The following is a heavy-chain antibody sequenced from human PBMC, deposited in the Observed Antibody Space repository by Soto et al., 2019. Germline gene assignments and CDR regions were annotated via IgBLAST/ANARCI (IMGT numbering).Heavy chain of an antibody. V-gene: IGHV3-21*02. J-gene: IGHJ4*02. D-gene: IGHD2-15*01. Sequence: EVQLVESGGGLVKPGGSLRLSCTASGFTFSRYSMNWVRQAPGKGLEWVSSISSTSGSIYYADSLKGRFAISRDSAKTSVYLQMNSLRAEDTAIYFCARESEDLPSNFVYWGQGTLVTVSS. CDR1: GFTFSRYS. CDR3: ARESEDLPSNFVY. CDR2: ISSTSGSI.